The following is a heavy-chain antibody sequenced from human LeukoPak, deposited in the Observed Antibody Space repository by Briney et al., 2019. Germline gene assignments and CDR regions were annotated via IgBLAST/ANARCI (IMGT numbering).Heavy chain of an antibody. Sequence: GRSLRLSCAASGFTFSDYAMHWVRQAPGKGLEWVAVISKDGSDKYYPGSVRGRFTISRDDSKNTIYLQRDSLRAEDTAIYNCARDYWWNYDYWGQGTLVTVSS. CDR2: ISKDGSDK. J-gene: IGHJ4*02. CDR3: ARDYWWNYDY. CDR1: GFTFSDYA. D-gene: IGHD1-7*01. V-gene: IGHV3-30-3*01.